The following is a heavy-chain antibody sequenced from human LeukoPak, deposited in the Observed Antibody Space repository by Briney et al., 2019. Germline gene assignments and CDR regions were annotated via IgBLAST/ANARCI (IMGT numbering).Heavy chain of an antibody. Sequence: GGSLRLSCAASGFTFSDYYMSWIRQAPGKGLEWISYISISGSNIYYADSVKGRFTISRDNAKNSLYLQMNSLRAEDTALYYCARLSIVVVTGPGIWGQGTMVTVSS. CDR3: ARLSIVVVTGPGI. D-gene: IGHD2-21*02. CDR2: ISISGSNI. CDR1: GFTFSDYY. V-gene: IGHV3-11*04. J-gene: IGHJ3*02.